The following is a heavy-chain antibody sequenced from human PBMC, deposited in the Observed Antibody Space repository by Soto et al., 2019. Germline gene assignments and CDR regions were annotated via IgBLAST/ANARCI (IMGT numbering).Heavy chain of an antibody. CDR3: ARDQWEKYSSSRYYYYGMDV. V-gene: IGHV4-39*02. CDR2: IYYSGST. D-gene: IGHD6-6*01. J-gene: IGHJ6*02. Sequence: PWETPSLTCTVSGGSLSSSSYYWGWIRQPPGKGLEWIGSIYYSGSTYYNPSLKSRVTMTRDTSISTAYMELSRLRSDDTAVYYCARDQWEKYSSSRYYYYGMDVWGQGTTVTVSS. CDR1: GGSLSSSSYY.